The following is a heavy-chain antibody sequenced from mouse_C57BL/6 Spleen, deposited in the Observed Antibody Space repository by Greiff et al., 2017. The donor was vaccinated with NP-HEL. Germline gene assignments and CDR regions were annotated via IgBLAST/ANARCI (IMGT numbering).Heavy chain of an antibody. CDR1: GFTFSDYY. J-gene: IGHJ4*01. CDR3: ARHYDYAAMDY. CDR2: ISNGGGST. Sequence: EVMLVESGGGLVQPGGSLKLSCAASGFTFSDYYMYWVRQTPEKRLEWVAYISNGGGSTYYPDTVKGRFTISRDNAKNTLYLQMSRLKSEDTAMYYCARHYDYAAMDYWGQGTSVTVSS. V-gene: IGHV5-12*01.